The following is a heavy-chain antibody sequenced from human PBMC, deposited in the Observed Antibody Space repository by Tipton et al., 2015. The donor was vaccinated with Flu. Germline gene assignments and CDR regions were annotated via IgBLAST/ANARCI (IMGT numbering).Heavy chain of an antibody. V-gene: IGHV3-30*04. CDR3: AKMWRYISNWHRTFDY. D-gene: IGHD6-13*01. CDR2: ISYDGSDK. Sequence: QVQLLQSGGGVVQPGRSLRLSCAASGFTFSTYAMHWVRQAPGKGLEWVAVISYDGSDKYYADSVKGRFTIARDNSKNTLYLQMNSLRAEDTAMYFCAKMWRYISNWHRTFDYLGQGSPVAVSS. CDR1: GFTFSTYA. J-gene: IGHJ4*02.